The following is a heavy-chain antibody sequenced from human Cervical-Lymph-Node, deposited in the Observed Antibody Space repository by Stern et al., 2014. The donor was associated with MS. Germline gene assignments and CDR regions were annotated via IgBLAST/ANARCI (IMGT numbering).Heavy chain of an antibody. J-gene: IGHJ4*02. CDR3: ARHCAKREQCAFDY. CDR1: GYSFTSYW. V-gene: IGHV5-51*01. CDR2: MYPGDSDT. D-gene: IGHD6-19*01. Sequence: VQLVESGAEVKKPGESLKISCKGFGYSFTSYWIGWVRQMPGKGLECMGIMYPGDSDTRYSPSFQGQVTISADKSISTAYLQWSSLKASDTAMYYCARHCAKREQCAFDYWGQGTLVTVSS.